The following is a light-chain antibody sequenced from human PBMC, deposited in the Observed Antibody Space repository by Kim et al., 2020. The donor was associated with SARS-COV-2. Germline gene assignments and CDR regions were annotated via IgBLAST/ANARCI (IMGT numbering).Light chain of an antibody. CDR3: QQSYSTPPWT. CDR1: QSISSY. CDR2: AAS. Sequence: SVGDRVTITCRTSQSISSYLNWYQQKPGKAPKLLIYAASSLQSGVPSRFSGSGSGTDFTLTISSLQPEDFATYYCQQSYSTPPWTFGQGTKVDIK. V-gene: IGKV1-39*01. J-gene: IGKJ1*01.